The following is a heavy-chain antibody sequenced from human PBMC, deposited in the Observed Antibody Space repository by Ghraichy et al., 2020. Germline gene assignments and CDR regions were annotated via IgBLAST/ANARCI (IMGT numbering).Heavy chain of an antibody. D-gene: IGHD2-15*01. J-gene: IGHJ4*02. Sequence: ESLNISCAVYGGSFSGYYWSWIRQPPGKGLEWIGEINHSGSTNYNPSLKSRVTISLDTSKNQFSLKLSSVTAADTAVYYCARAARGWSVRHHSDYWGQGTLVTVSS. CDR3: ARAARGWSVRHHSDY. CDR2: INHSGST. CDR1: GGSFSGYY. V-gene: IGHV4-34*01.